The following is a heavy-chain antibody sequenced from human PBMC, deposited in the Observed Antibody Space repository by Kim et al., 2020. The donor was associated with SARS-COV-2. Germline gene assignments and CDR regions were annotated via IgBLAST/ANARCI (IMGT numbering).Heavy chain of an antibody. V-gene: IGHV4-39*01. D-gene: IGHD2-21*01. CDR3: ARHRGIDNWFDT. Sequence: SETLSLTCSVSGGSMSSGDYYWDWIRQSPGKGLEWIGNINYKAETAYNPSLTSRVSMSVDMSKNQFSLKVNSVIAADTALYYCARHRGIDNWFDTWGQGT. CDR2: INYKAET. J-gene: IGHJ5*02. CDR1: GGSMSSGDYY.